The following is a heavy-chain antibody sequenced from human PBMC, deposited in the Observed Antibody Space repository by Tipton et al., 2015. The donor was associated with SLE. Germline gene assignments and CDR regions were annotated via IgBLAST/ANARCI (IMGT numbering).Heavy chain of an antibody. V-gene: IGHV4-39*07. CDR3: ARSLGAGFCSGGNCFEPLDY. J-gene: IGHJ4*02. Sequence: TLSLTCTVSGGSISSHSSFWGWVRQPPGKGLEWIGIFYYSGSTYSNPSLRSRVTMSVDTSKNQFSLKLNSVTAVDTAIYYCARSLGAGFCSGGNCFEPLDYWGQGILVTVSS. CDR2: FYYSGST. D-gene: IGHD2-15*01. CDR1: GGSISSHSSF.